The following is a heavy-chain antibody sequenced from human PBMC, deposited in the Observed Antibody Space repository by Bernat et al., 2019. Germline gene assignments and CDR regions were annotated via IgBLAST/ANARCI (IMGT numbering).Heavy chain of an antibody. CDR1: GGSFSGYY. CDR3: ARVFLGYCSSTSCYAGGRAKYYYYYMDV. CDR2: INHSGST. D-gene: IGHD2-2*01. J-gene: IGHJ6*03. V-gene: IGHV4-34*01. Sequence: QVQLQQWGAGLLKPSETLSLTCAVYGGSFSGYYWSWIRQPPGKGLEWIGEINHSGSTNYNPSLKSRVTISVDTSKNQFSLKLSSVTAADTAVYYCARVFLGYCSSTSCYAGGRAKYYYYYMDVWGKGTTVTVSS.